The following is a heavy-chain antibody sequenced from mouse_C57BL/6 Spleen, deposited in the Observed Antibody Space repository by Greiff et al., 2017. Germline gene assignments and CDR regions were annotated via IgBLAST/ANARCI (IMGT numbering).Heavy chain of an antibody. D-gene: IGHD4-1*01. CDR2: IRSKSSNYAT. CDR3: VRECGTGTFPMDY. Sequence: EVQRVESGGGLVQPKGSLKLSCDASGFTFNTYAMHWVRQAPGKGLEWVARIRSKSSNYATYHDDSVKDRFTISIDDSQSLLYLQMNNLRTEDTAIYYCVRECGTGTFPMDYWGQGTSVTVSS. CDR1: GFTFNTYA. J-gene: IGHJ4*01. V-gene: IGHV10-3*01.